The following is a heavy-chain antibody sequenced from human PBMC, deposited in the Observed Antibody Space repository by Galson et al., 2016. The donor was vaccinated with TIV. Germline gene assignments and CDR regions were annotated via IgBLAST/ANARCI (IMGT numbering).Heavy chain of an antibody. Sequence: SLRLSCAVSGYMFSSYGMHWVRQAPGMGLEWVSAISGGGGSTYYADSVKGRFTISRDNSKNTLFLQLNSLRAENTAVYYCTKVPSSGFSYYCGLDVWGQGTTFTAS. CDR1: GYMFSSYG. D-gene: IGHD3-22*01. CDR3: TKVPSSGFSYYCGLDV. CDR2: ISGGGGST. V-gene: IGHV3-23*01. J-gene: IGHJ6*02.